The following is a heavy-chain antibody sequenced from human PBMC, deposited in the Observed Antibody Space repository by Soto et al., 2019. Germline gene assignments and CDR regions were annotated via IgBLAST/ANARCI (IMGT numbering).Heavy chain of an antibody. D-gene: IGHD3-10*02. CDR1: GYTFTAYP. Sequence: QVRLVQSGAEVKEPGDSVRVSCEASGYTFTAYPIHLVRQAPGQGLEWMGWINPKFGDTGYAQDFQGRVSMTSDMSISTVSMELSRLTSDDTAIYYCARNMDYYYGRGSGNGHGVWGQGTTVTVFS. CDR2: INPKFGDT. V-gene: IGHV1-2*02. J-gene: IGHJ6*02. CDR3: ARNMDYYYGRGSGNGHGV.